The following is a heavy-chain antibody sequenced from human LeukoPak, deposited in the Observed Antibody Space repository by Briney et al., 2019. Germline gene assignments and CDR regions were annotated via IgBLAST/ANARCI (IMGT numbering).Heavy chain of an antibody. CDR2: ISGSGGST. Sequence: GSLRLSCAASGFTFSSYAMSWVRQAPGKGLEWVSAISGSGGSTYYADSVKGRFTISRDNSKNTLYLQMNSLRAEDTAVYYCAKDTRMGILEYYFDYWGQGTLVTVSS. V-gene: IGHV3-23*01. CDR1: GFTFSSYA. D-gene: IGHD6-13*01. CDR3: AKDTRMGILEYYFDY. J-gene: IGHJ4*02.